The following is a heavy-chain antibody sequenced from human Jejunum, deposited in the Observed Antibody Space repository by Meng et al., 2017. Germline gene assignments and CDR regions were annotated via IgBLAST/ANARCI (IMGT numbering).Heavy chain of an antibody. J-gene: IGHJ2*01. Sequence: HVQLQQWGAGLLKPSETLSLTCSVYGGSFSGYYWTWIRQPPGKGLEWIGEINHSGSTNYNPSLKSRVTMSIDTSKIQFSLKLSSVTAADAAVYYCARYGGSGSYWHFDPWGRGTLVTVSS. CDR1: GGSFSGYY. D-gene: IGHD3-10*01. CDR3: ARYGGSGSYWHFDP. V-gene: IGHV4-34*01. CDR2: INHSGST.